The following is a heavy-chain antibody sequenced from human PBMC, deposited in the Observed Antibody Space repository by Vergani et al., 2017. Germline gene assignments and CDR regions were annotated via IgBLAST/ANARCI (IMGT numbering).Heavy chain of an antibody. CDR2: ISSSSSYI. V-gene: IGHV3-21*01. D-gene: IGHD2-2*01. CDR3: ASGGDIVKLGYCSSTSCYEGHIDY. CDR1: GFTFSSYS. J-gene: IGHJ4*02. Sequence: EVQLVESGGGLVKPGGSLRLSCAASGFTFSSYSMNWVRQAPGKGLEWVSSISSSSSYIYYADSVKGRFTISRENAKNSLYLQMNSLRAEDTAVYYCASGGDIVKLGYCSSTSCYEGHIDYWGQGTLVTVSS.